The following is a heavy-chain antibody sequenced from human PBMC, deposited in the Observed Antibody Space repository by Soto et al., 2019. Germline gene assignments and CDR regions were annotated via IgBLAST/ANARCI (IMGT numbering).Heavy chain of an antibody. V-gene: IGHV3-33*01. J-gene: IGHJ4*02. D-gene: IGHD6-19*01. Sequence: GGSLRLSCAASGFTFSSYGMHWVLQAPGKGLEWVAVIWYDGSNKYYADSVKGRFTISRDNSKNTLYLQMNSLRAEDTAVYYCARDGDPYSSGWYLYSGQGTLVTVSS. CDR1: GFTFSSYG. CDR3: ARDGDPYSSGWYLY. CDR2: IWYDGSNK.